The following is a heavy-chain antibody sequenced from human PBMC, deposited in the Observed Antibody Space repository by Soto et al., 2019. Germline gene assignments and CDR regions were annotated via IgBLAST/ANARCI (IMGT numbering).Heavy chain of an antibody. D-gene: IGHD1-26*01. CDR2: ISYDGSNK. Sequence: GGSLRLSCAASGFTFSNYGMHWVRQAPGKGLEWVAVISYDGSNKYYADSVKGRFAISRDNSKNTLYLQMNSLRAEDTAVYYCAKDLGSGSYLFDAFDIWGQGTMVTVS. CDR3: AKDLGSGSYLFDAFDI. V-gene: IGHV3-30*18. CDR1: GFTFSNYG. J-gene: IGHJ3*02.